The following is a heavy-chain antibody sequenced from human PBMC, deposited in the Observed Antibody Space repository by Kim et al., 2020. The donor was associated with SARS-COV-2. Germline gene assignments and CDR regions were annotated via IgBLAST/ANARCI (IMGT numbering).Heavy chain of an antibody. Sequence: SLKSRVTISVDTSKNQFSLKLSSVTAADTAVYYCAGFSDCSGGSCYSFDYWGQGTLVTVSS. D-gene: IGHD2-15*01. V-gene: IGHV4-59*01. J-gene: IGHJ4*02. CDR3: AGFSDCSGGSCYSFDY.